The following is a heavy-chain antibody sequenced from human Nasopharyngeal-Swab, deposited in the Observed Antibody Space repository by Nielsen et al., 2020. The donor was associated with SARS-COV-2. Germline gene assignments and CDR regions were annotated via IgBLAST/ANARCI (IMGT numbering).Heavy chain of an antibody. CDR1: GFTFSSYG. D-gene: IGHD3-10*01. J-gene: IGHJ6*02. CDR2: ICYDGSNT. Sequence: GESLKISCAASGFTFSSYGMHWVRQAPGKGLEWVAVICYDGSNTYYADSVKGRFTISRDNSKNTLYLQMNSLRAEDTAVYYCARDLVRGVIGYGMDVWGQGTTVTVSS. V-gene: IGHV3-33*01. CDR3: ARDLVRGVIGYGMDV.